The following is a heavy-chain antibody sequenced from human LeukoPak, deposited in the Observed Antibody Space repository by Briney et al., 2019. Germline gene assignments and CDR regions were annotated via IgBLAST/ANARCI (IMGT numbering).Heavy chain of an antibody. D-gene: IGHD3-22*01. CDR2: INSDGSST. V-gene: IGHV3-74*01. CDR3: ARVPFDYYDSSGPFDY. J-gene: IGHJ4*02. Sequence: GGSVRLSCAASGFTFSSYWMHWVRQAPGKGLVWVSRINSDGSSTSYADSVKGRFTISRDNAKNTLYLQMNSLRAEDTAVYYCARVPFDYYDSSGPFDYWGQGTLVTVSS. CDR1: GFTFSSYW.